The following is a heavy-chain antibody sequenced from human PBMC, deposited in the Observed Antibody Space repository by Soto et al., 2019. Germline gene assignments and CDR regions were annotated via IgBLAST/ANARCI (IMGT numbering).Heavy chain of an antibody. J-gene: IGHJ6*02. CDR3: ASCGYGGYQYYYYGMDV. CDR1: GFTFSSYG. Sequence: GGSLRLSCAASGFTFSSYGMHWVRQAPGKGLEWVAVIWYDGSNKYYADSVKGRFTISRDNYKNTLYLQMNSLRVEDTAVYYCASCGYGGYQYYYYGMDVWGQGTTVTVSS. V-gene: IGHV3-33*01. D-gene: IGHD5-12*01. CDR2: IWYDGSNK.